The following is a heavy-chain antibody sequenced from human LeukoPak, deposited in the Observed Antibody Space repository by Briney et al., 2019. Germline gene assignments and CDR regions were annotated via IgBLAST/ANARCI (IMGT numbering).Heavy chain of an antibody. CDR3: AKDQLLVPHAFDI. CDR2: ISGSGGST. J-gene: IGHJ3*02. Sequence: GGSLRLSCAASGLTFSSYAMSWVRQAPGKGLEWVSAISGSGGSTYYADSVKGRFTISRDNSKNTLYLQMNSLRAEDTAVYYCAKDQLLVPHAFDIWGQGTMVTVSS. V-gene: IGHV3-23*01. D-gene: IGHD6-19*01. CDR1: GLTFSSYA.